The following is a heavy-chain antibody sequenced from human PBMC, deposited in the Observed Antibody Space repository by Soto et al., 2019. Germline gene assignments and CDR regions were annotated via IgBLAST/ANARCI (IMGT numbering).Heavy chain of an antibody. CDR2: MNPNSGTR. CDR1: RYTWTNYD. D-gene: IGHD6-19*01. CDR3: ARGRSPKPWLVRSYSAFDI. V-gene: IGHV1-8*01. J-gene: IGHJ3*02. Sequence: ASVDDPCKASRYTWTNYDINWVRQATEQGLDWMRWMNPNSGTRGYAQKFQGRVTMTRNTSISTAYMELSSLRSEDTAVYYCARGRSPKPWLVRSYSAFDIWGQGTMVPVS.